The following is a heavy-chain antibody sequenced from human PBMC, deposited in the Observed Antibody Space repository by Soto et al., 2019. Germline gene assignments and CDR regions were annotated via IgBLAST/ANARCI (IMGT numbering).Heavy chain of an antibody. CDR3: ARWGPTTVTTEVLAKFDY. J-gene: IGHJ4*02. Sequence: QVQLVQSGAEVKKPGASVKVSCKASGYTFTSYGISWVRQAPGQGLEWMGWISAYNGNTNYAQKLQGRVTMTTDTSTSTVYMELRSLRSDDTAVYYCARWGPTTVTTEVLAKFDYWGQGTLVTVSS. CDR1: GYTFTSYG. CDR2: ISAYNGNT. V-gene: IGHV1-18*01. D-gene: IGHD4-4*01.